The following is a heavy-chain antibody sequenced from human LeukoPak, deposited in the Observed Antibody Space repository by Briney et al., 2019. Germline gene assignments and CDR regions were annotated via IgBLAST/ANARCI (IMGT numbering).Heavy chain of an antibody. CDR1: GYTFTSYG. CDR3: ARGTYDSSGYYFDY. V-gene: IGHV1-18*01. J-gene: IGHJ4*02. D-gene: IGHD3-22*01. Sequence: ASVKVSCKASGYTFTSYGISRVRQAPGQGLEWMGWISAYNGNTNYAQKLQGRVTMTTDTSTSTAYIELRSLRSDDTAVYYCARGTYDSSGYYFDYWGQGTLVTVSS. CDR2: ISAYNGNT.